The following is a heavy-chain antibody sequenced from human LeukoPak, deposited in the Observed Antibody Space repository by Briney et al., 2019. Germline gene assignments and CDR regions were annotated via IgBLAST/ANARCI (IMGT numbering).Heavy chain of an antibody. J-gene: IGHJ4*02. V-gene: IGHV3-23*01. Sequence: QPGGTLRLSCAASGFTFNSYGMSWVRQAPGKGLEWVSSISGSDRSTYYADSVKGRFIISRDNSKNTLYLQMNSLRAEDTAVYYCARSPIAAAGTAFDYWGQGTLVTVSS. CDR1: GFTFNSYG. CDR3: ARSPIAAAGTAFDY. D-gene: IGHD6-13*01. CDR2: ISGSDRST.